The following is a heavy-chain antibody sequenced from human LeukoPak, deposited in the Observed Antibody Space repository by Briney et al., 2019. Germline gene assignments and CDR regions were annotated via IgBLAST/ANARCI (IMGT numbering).Heavy chain of an antibody. D-gene: IGHD3-9*01. V-gene: IGHV4-61*02. CDR3: AREVSDYDILTGWIDY. CDR1: GVSIRSGSYY. Sequence: PSQTLSLTCTVSGVSIRSGSYYWSWIRQPAGKGLEWIGRIYTSGTTNYNPSLKSRVTISVGTSKSQFSLKLSSVTAADTAVYYCAREVSDYDILTGWIDYWGQGALVSVSS. CDR2: IYTSGTT. J-gene: IGHJ4*02.